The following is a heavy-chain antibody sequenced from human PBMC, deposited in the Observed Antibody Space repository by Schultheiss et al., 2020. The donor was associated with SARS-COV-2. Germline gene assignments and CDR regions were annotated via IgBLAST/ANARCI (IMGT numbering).Heavy chain of an antibody. Sequence: ASVKVSCKAYNYTFINYAINWVRQAPGQGLEWMGWISAYNGNTNYAQRLQGRVTMTTDTSTNTAYMELRSLRSDDTAVYHCARASRYSSGYFDYWGQGTLVTVSS. D-gene: IGHD6-19*01. J-gene: IGHJ4*02. CDR3: ARASRYSSGYFDY. CDR2: ISAYNGNT. CDR1: NYTFINYA. V-gene: IGHV1-18*01.